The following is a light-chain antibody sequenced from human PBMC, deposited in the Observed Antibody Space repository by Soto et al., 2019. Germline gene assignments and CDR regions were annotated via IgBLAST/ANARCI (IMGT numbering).Light chain of an antibody. V-gene: IGKV1-5*03. Sequence: IQMTQSPSTLSESVGDRVTITCRASQSISSWLAWYQQKPGKAPKLLIYKASSLESGVPSRFSGSGSGTEFTLTISSLQPDDFATYYCQQYNSYSWTFGQGTKVEIK. CDR3: QQYNSYSWT. CDR1: QSISSW. CDR2: KAS. J-gene: IGKJ1*01.